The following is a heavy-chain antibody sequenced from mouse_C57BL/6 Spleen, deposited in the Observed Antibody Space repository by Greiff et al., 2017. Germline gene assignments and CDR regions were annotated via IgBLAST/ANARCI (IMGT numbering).Heavy chain of an antibody. CDR3: ARYIELGHWYFDV. D-gene: IGHD4-1*01. Sequence: DVQLQESGPGLAKPSQTLSLTCSVTGYSITSDYWNWIRKFPGNKLDYMGYISYSGSTYYNPSLKSRISITRDTSKNQYYLQLNSVTTENTATYYCARYIELGHWYFDVWGTGTTVTVSS. CDR2: ISYSGST. J-gene: IGHJ1*03. CDR1: GYSITSDY. V-gene: IGHV3-8*01.